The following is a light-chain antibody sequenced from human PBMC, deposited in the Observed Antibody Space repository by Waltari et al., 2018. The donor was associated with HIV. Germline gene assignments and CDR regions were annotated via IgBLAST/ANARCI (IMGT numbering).Light chain of an antibody. J-gene: IGKJ4*01. CDR1: QSVTSSY. CDR2: DAS. CDR3: QRYGISPRT. Sequence: EIVLTQSPGTLSLSPGERATLSCRASQSVTSSYLAWYQQKPGQAPRLLIYDASSRATGIPDRFSGSGSGTDFTLTISSLEPEDVAVYYCQRYGISPRTFGGGTKVEIK. V-gene: IGKV3-20*01.